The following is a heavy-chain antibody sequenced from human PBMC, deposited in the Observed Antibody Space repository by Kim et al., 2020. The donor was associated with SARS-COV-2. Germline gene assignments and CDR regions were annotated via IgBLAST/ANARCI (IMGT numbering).Heavy chain of an antibody. V-gene: IGHV3-11*01. CDR2: ISSSGSTI. CDR3: ASLWSVWELLPDY. J-gene: IGHJ4*02. CDR1: GFTFSDYY. Sequence: GGSLRLSCAASGFTFSDYYMSWIRQAPGKGLEWVSYISSSGSTIYYADSVKGRFTISRDNAKNSLYLQMNSLRAEDTAVYYCASLWSVWELLPDYWGQGTLVTVSS. D-gene: IGHD1-26*01.